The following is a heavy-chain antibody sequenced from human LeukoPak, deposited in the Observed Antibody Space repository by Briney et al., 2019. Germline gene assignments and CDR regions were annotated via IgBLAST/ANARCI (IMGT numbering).Heavy chain of an antibody. CDR2: ISYDGSNK. D-gene: IGHD3-10*01. V-gene: IGHV3-30*03. Sequence: GGSLRLSGAASGFTFSSYDMHWVRQAPGKGLESVAVISYDGSNKYYADSVKGRFTISRDNSKNTLYLQMNSLRAEDTAVYYCARGGFYGSGSYSGSGFEYWGQGTLVTVSS. J-gene: IGHJ4*02. CDR1: GFTFSSYD. CDR3: ARGGFYGSGSYSGSGFEY.